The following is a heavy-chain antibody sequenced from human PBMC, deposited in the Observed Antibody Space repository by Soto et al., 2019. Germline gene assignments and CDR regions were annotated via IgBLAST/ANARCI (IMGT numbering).Heavy chain of an antibody. Sequence: PGESLKISCKGSGYSFTSYWIGWVRQMPGKGLEWMGIIYPGDSDTRYSPSFQGQVTISADKSISTAYLQWSSLKASDTAMYYCARLNGDYLYYYYYGMDVWGQGTTVTVSS. D-gene: IGHD4-17*01. V-gene: IGHV5-51*01. CDR1: GYSFTSYW. CDR3: ARLNGDYLYYYYYGMDV. CDR2: IYPGDSDT. J-gene: IGHJ6*02.